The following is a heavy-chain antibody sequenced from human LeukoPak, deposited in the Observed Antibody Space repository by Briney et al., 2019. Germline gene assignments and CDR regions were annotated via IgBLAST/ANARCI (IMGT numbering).Heavy chain of an antibody. D-gene: IGHD7-27*01. Sequence: GGSLRLSCAASGLTFSSYAVSWVRQAPGKGPEWVSSISGSGGDTYYADSVKGRFTVSRDNSKNTLYLQMNSLRAVDTAVYYCAKAPATGEGYYFYYMDVWGKGTTVTVSS. J-gene: IGHJ6*03. CDR3: AKAPATGEGYYFYYMDV. CDR1: GLTFSSYA. V-gene: IGHV3-23*01. CDR2: ISGSGGDT.